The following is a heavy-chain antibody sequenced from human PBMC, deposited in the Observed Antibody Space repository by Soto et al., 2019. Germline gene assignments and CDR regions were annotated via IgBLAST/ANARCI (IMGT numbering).Heavy chain of an antibody. Sequence: SVKVSCKASGGTFSSYAISWVRQAPGQGLEWMGGIIPIFGTANYAQKFQGRVTITADESTSTAYMELSSLRSEDTAVYYCARHITMIVVGSMDVWGQGTTVTVSS. CDR2: IIPIFGTA. CDR1: GGTFSSYA. CDR3: ARHITMIVVGSMDV. J-gene: IGHJ6*02. D-gene: IGHD3-22*01. V-gene: IGHV1-69*13.